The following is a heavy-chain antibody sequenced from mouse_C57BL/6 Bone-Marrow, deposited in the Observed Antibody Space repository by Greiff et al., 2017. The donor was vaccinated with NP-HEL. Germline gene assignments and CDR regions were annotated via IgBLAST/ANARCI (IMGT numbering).Heavy chain of an antibody. D-gene: IGHD1-1*01. CDR1: GFTFSDYG. Sequence: EVKVVESGGGLVKPGGSLKLSCAASGFTFSDYGMHWVRQAPEKGLEWVAYISSGSSTIYSADTVKGRFTLSRDNAKNTLFLQMTSLRSEDTAMYYCARRYYGSSHGDYWGQGTTLTVSS. CDR2: ISSGSSTI. V-gene: IGHV5-17*01. J-gene: IGHJ2*01. CDR3: ARRYYGSSHGDY.